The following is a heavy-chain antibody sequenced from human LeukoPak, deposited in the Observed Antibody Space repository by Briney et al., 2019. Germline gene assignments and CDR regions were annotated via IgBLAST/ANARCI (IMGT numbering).Heavy chain of an antibody. V-gene: IGHV4-39*01. CDR3: ARRSVLGYCSSTSCLAAFDI. Sequence: PSETLSLTCTVSGGSISSSSYYWGWIRQPPGKGLEWIGSIYYSGSTYYNPSLKSRVTISLDTSKNQFSLKLSSVTAADTAVYYCARRSVLGYCSSTSCLAAFDIWGQGTMVTVSS. D-gene: IGHD2-2*01. J-gene: IGHJ3*02. CDR2: IYYSGST. CDR1: GGSISSSSYY.